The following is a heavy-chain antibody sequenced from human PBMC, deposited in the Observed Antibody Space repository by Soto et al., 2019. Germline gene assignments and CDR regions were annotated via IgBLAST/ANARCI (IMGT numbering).Heavy chain of an antibody. J-gene: IGHJ5*02. D-gene: IGHD2-8*01. CDR3: ARDVSAAGFCRNGVCTKGLDL. CDR2: VYYRGSA. V-gene: IGHV4-31*03. Sequence: SETLSLTCTVSSDPITSGGYYWTWIRQLPGKGLEWIGYVYYRGSAYGGSAKYNPSLKSRVSISLDTSRNQFSLTLSSVTVTDTAVYFCARDVSAAGFCRNGVCTKGLDLWGQGLPVTVSS. CDR1: SDPITSGGYY.